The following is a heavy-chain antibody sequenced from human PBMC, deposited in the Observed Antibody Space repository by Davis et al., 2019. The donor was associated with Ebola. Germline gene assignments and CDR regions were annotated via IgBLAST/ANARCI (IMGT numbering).Heavy chain of an antibody. CDR1: GGTFSSYA. CDR2: IIPILGIA. CDR3: ARDLGAAAGTGGDY. J-gene: IGHJ4*02. D-gene: IGHD6-13*01. V-gene: IGHV1-69*04. Sequence: SVKVSCKASGGTFSSYAISWVRQAPGQGLEWMGRIIPILGIANYAQKFQGRVTITADKSTSTAYMELSSLRSEDTAVYYCARDLGAAAGTGGDYWGQGTLVTVSS.